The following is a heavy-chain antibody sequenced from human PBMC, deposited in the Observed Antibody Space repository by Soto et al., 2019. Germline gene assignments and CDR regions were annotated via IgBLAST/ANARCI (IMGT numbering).Heavy chain of an antibody. J-gene: IGHJ5*02. CDR2: IYYSGST. V-gene: IGHV4-61*01. CDR3: ARTLNYYDSSGYSNWFDP. D-gene: IGHD3-22*01. Sequence: SETLSLTCTVSGGSVSSGSYYWSWIRQPPGKGLEWIGYIYYSGSTYYNPSLKSRVTISVDTSKNQFSLKLSSVTAADTAVYYCARTLNYYDSSGYSNWFDPWGQGTLVTVSS. CDR1: GGSVSSGSYY.